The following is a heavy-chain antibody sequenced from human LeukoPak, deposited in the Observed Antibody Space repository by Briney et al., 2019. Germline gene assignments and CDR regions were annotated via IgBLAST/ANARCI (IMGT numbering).Heavy chain of an antibody. J-gene: IGHJ4*02. D-gene: IGHD6-25*01. V-gene: IGHV4-34*01. Sequence: KSSETLSLTCAVYGGSFSGYYWSWIRQPPGKGLEWIGEINHSGSTNYNPSLKSRVTISVDTSKNQFSLKLSSVTAADTAVYYCAGSFWPATGAVDYWGQGTLVTVSS. CDR1: GGSFSGYY. CDR2: INHSGST. CDR3: AGSFWPATGAVDY.